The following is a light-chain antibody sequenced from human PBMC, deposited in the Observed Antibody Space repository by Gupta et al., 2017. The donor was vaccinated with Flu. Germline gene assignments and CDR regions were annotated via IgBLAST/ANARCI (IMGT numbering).Light chain of an antibody. CDR3: GAWDSRCNVYV. CDR1: SSNIGNNY. J-gene: IGLJ3*02. CDR2: ENN. Sequence: QSVLTQPPSVSAAPGQEVTISCSGSSSNIGNNYVSWYQQLPGTAPKLLIYENNKRPSGIPDRFSGSKSGTSATLGITGLQAGDEADYHCGAWDSRCNVYVFGGGTKLTVL. V-gene: IGLV1-51*02.